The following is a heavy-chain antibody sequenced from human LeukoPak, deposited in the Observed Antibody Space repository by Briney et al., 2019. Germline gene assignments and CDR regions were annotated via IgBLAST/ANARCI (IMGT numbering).Heavy chain of an antibody. Sequence: SETLSLTCTVSGGSISSGSYYWSWIRQPAGKGLEWIGRLYTSGSTNYNPSLKSRVTISVDTSTNQCSLRLTSATAADTAVYYGARDGCGGDCYSDWGQGTLVTVSS. CDR3: ARDGCGGDCYSD. J-gene: IGHJ4*02. V-gene: IGHV4-61*02. CDR1: GGSISSGSYY. CDR2: LYTSGST. D-gene: IGHD2-21*01.